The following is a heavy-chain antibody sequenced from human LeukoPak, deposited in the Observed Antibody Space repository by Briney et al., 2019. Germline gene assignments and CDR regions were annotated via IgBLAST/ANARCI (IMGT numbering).Heavy chain of an antibody. V-gene: IGHV4-30-2*01. CDR1: GGSISSGGYY. CDR3: ARATFVTMVRAVHYYYGMDV. D-gene: IGHD3-10*01. CDR2: IYHSGST. J-gene: IGHJ6*02. Sequence: SQTLSLTCTVSGGSISSGGYYWSWIRQPPGKGLEWIGYIYHSGSTYYNPSLKSRVTISVDTSKNQFSLKVSSVTAADTAVYYCARATFVTMVRAVHYYYGMDVWGQGTTVIVSS.